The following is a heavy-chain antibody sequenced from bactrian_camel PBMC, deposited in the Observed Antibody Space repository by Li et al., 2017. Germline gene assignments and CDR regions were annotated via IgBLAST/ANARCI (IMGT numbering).Heavy chain of an antibody. D-gene: IGHD2*01. CDR2: IDTNGGK. V-gene: IGHV3S9*01. CDR3: AATPFEYSYRCPALSAHEYAY. CDR1: GYINRRYS. J-gene: IGHJ4*01. Sequence: QLVESGGGSVQAGGSARLTCVGSGYINRRYSRGWFRQVPANRREGVGVIDTNGGKSYTDSVKGRFTISRGNGKNSLDLQMNNLKPEDTAMYYCAATPFEYSYRCPALSAHEYAYWGQGTQVTVS.